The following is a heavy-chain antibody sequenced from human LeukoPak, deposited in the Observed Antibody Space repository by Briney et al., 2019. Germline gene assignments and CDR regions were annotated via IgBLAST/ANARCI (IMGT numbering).Heavy chain of an antibody. V-gene: IGHV4-30-4*01. Sequence: SETLSLTCTVSGGSISSYYWSWIRQPPGKGLEWIGYIYYSGTTYYNPSLKCQITISLDTSKNQFSLKLTSVTAADTAVYYCARGTRGGHFDYWGQGTLVTVSS. CDR1: GGSISSYY. CDR3: ARGTRGGHFDY. CDR2: IYYSGTT. D-gene: IGHD2-2*01. J-gene: IGHJ4*02.